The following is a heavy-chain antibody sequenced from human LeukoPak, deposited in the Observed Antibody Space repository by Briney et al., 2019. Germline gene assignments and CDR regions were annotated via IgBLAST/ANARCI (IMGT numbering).Heavy chain of an antibody. V-gene: IGHV4-39*01. D-gene: IGHD3-3*01. CDR3: ARLMFDFWSGYLWGAYFDY. CDR1: GGSISSSSYY. CDR2: IFYSGST. J-gene: IGHJ4*02. Sequence: SETLSLTCTVSGGSISSSSYYWGWIRQPPGKGLEWIGGIFYSGSTYYNPSLKSRVTISVDTSKNQFSLKLSSVTAADTAVYYCARLMFDFWSGYLWGAYFDYWGQGTLVTVSS.